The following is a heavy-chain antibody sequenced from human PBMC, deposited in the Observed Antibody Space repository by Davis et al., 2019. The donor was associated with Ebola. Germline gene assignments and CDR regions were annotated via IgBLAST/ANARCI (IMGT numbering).Heavy chain of an antibody. CDR3: AKATGVLRYFDWLLIDY. D-gene: IGHD3-9*01. V-gene: IGHV3-74*01. J-gene: IGHJ4*02. CDR2: INSDGSST. CDR1: GFTFSSYW. Sequence: GESLKISCAASGFTFSSYWMHWVRQAPGKGLVWVSRINSDGSSTSYADSVKGRFTISRDNSKNTLYLQMNSLRAEDTAVYYCAKATGVLRYFDWLLIDYWGQGTLVTVSS.